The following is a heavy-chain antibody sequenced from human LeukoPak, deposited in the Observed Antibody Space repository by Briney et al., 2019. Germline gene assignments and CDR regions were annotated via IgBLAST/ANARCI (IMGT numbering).Heavy chain of an antibody. J-gene: IGHJ3*02. Sequence: AGSLRLSCAASGFTFSRYSMIWVRQAPGKRLEWVSYISSSSSTIYYADSVKGRFTISRDNAKNSLYLQMNSLRAEDTAVYYCARTWIQLWSDAFDIWGQGTMVTVSS. V-gene: IGHV3-48*04. D-gene: IGHD5-18*01. CDR2: ISSSSSTI. CDR1: GFTFSRYS. CDR3: ARTWIQLWSDAFDI.